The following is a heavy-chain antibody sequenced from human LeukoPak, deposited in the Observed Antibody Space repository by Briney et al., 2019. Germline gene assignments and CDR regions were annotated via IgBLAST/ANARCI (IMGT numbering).Heavy chain of an antibody. J-gene: IGHJ4*02. V-gene: IGHV1-69*06. D-gene: IGHD4-17*01. CDR2: IVPIFGTA. CDR1: GNTFSSYI. CDR3: ARVGDFGAGSAMVLTN. Sequence: GASVKVSCKASGNTFSSYIITWVRQAPGQGLEWMGGIVPIFGTANYAQKFRGRVTITADKSSTTAYLELTRLSSDDTAVYYCARVGDFGAGSAMVLTNWGQGTLVTVSS.